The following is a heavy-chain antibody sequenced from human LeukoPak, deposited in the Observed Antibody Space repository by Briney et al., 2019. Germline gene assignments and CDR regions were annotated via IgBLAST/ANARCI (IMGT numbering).Heavy chain of an antibody. D-gene: IGHD5-24*01. CDR1: GFTFSSFE. CDR3: ARDHRDGYNAGDTFDI. CDR2: ISSSGTTI. Sequence: QPGGSLRLSCAASGFTFSSFEMNWVRQAPGKGLEWISYISSSGTTIYYADSVKGRFTISRDNAKNSLYLQMNSLGAEDTAVYYCARDHRDGYNAGDTFDIWGQGTMVTVSS. J-gene: IGHJ3*02. V-gene: IGHV3-48*03.